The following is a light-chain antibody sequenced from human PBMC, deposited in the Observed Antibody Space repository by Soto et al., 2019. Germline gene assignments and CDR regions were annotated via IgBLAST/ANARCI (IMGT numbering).Light chain of an antibody. J-gene: IGKJ1*01. CDR3: QQYGNWPKWT. Sequence: IVMTQSPDILAVSPGETVTLSCRASQSLSDNLAWYQQKPGQAPRLLIFRASSRASGVPARFSGGGSGTEFTFTISTLQSEDFAVYYCQQYGNWPKWTLGQGTKV. V-gene: IGKV3-15*01. CDR2: RAS. CDR1: QSLSDN.